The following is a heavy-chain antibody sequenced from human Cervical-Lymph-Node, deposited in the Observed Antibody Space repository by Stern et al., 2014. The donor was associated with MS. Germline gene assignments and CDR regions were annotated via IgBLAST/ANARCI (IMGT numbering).Heavy chain of an antibody. CDR3: AREKGWFDP. CDR1: GYTFNSYD. CDR2: MNPNSGNT. V-gene: IGHV1-8*01. Sequence: QVQLVQSGAEVQKPGDSVKVSCKASGYTFNSYDIHWVRQATGQGLEWMGWMNPNSGNTGHAQKFQGRVTMTRKTSISTAYMELSSLRSEDTAVYYCAREKGWFDPWGQGTLVTVSS. J-gene: IGHJ5*02.